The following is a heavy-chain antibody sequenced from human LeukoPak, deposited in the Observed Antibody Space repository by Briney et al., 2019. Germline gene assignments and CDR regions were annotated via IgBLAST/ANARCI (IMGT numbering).Heavy chain of an antibody. J-gene: IGHJ4*02. CDR1: GFTFSSYS. D-gene: IGHD3-22*01. Sequence: GGSLRLSCAASGFTFSSYSMNWVRQAPGKGLEWVSSISSSSSYIYYADSVKGRFTISRDNAKNSLYLQMNSLRAEDTAVYYCARDLPRYYYDSSGSYFDYWGQGTLVTVSS. CDR3: ARDLPRYYYDSSGSYFDY. V-gene: IGHV3-21*01. CDR2: ISSSSSYI.